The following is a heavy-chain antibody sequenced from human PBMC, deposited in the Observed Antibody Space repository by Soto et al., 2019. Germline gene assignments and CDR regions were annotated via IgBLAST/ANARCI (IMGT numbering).Heavy chain of an antibody. CDR3: AKDGSSWYDGTGYYGMAV. Sequence: SLRLSCAASGFTFSSYAMSWVRQAPGKGLEWVSAISGSGGSTYYADSVKGRFTISRDNSKNTLYLQMNSLRAEDTAVYYCAKDGSSWYDGTGYYGMAVWGQGTTVTVSS. D-gene: IGHD6-13*01. V-gene: IGHV3-23*01. CDR1: GFTFSSYA. CDR2: ISGSGGST. J-gene: IGHJ6*02.